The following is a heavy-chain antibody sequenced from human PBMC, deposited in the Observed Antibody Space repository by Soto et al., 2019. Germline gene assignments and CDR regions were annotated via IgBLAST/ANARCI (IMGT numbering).Heavy chain of an antibody. D-gene: IGHD4-4*01. CDR1: GFTFSSYS. J-gene: IGHJ6*03. V-gene: IGHV3-48*01. CDR3: ARVPYSKYYYYYMDV. Sequence: GSLRLSCAGSGFTFSSYSMNWVRQAPGKGLEWVSCISSSSSTIYYADSVKGRFTISRDNAKNSLYLQMNSLRAEDTAVYYCARVPYSKYYYYYMDVWGKGTTVTVSS. CDR2: ISSSSSTI.